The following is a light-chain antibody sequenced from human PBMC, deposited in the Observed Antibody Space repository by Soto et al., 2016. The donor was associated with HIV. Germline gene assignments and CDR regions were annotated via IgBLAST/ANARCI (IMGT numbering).Light chain of an antibody. CDR3: MQGTHWPPT. CDR1: QSLVHSDGNTY. CDR2: KVS. Sequence: EVVMTQPPPSLPVTLGQPASISCRSSQSLVHSDGNTYLSWFQQRPGQSPRRLIYKVSNRDSGVPERFTGSGSDTNFMLKIGRVESEDLGIYYCMQGTHWPPTFGQGTKLEIK. V-gene: IGKV2-30*02. J-gene: IGKJ2*01.